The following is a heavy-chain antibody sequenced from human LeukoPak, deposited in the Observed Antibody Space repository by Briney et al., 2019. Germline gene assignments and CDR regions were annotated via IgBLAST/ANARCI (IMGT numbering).Heavy chain of an antibody. V-gene: IGHV4-39*01. CDR3: ARHHAGLYCSSTSCLNWFDP. D-gene: IGHD2-2*01. J-gene: IGHJ5*02. CDR1: GGFISSSSYY. Sequence: SETLSLTCTISGGFISSSSYYWGWIRQPPGKGLEWIGDIYYSGSTYYNPSLKSRVTISVDTSKNQFSLKLSSVTAADTAVYYCARHHAGLYCSSTSCLNWFDPWGQGTLVTVSS. CDR2: IYYSGST.